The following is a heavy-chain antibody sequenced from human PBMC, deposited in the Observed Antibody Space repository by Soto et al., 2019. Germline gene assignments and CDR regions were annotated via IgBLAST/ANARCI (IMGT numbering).Heavy chain of an antibody. CDR1: GGTFSSYA. CDR3: ARKTYYYDSSGYLDY. J-gene: IGHJ4*02. CDR2: IIPIFGTA. V-gene: IGHV1-69*13. Sequence: SVKVSCKASGGTFSSYAISWVRQAPGQGLEWMGGIIPIFGTANYAQKFQGRVTITADESTSTAYMELSSLRSEDTAVYYCARKTYYYDSSGYLDYWGQGTLVTVSS. D-gene: IGHD3-22*01.